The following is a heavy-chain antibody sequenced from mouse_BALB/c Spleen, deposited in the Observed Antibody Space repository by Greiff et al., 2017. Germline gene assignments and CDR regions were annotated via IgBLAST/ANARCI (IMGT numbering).Heavy chain of an antibody. CDR2: IYPSDSYT. CDR3: TGDWVLDY. Sequence: QVQLQQSGAELVRPGASVKLSCKASGYTFTSYWINWVKQRPGQGLEWIGNIYPSDSYTNYNQKFKDKATLTVDKSSSTAYMQLSSPTSEDSAVYYCTGDWVLDYWGQGTTLTVSS. CDR1: GYTFTSYW. V-gene: IGHV1-69*02. J-gene: IGHJ2*01.